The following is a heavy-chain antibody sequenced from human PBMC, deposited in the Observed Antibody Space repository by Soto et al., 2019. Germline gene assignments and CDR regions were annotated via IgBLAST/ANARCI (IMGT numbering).Heavy chain of an antibody. CDR3: ARILNSGWYGAFDY. CDR1: GFSLSASGMC. J-gene: IGHJ4*02. Sequence: SGPTLVNPTQTLTLTCTFSGFSLSASGMCVSWIRQPPGKALEWLARIDWDGDKYYSTSLKTRLTISKDTSKNQVVLTMTNMDPVDTATYYCARILNSGWYGAFDYWGQGTLVTVSS. D-gene: IGHD6-19*01. CDR2: IDWDGDK. V-gene: IGHV2-70*11.